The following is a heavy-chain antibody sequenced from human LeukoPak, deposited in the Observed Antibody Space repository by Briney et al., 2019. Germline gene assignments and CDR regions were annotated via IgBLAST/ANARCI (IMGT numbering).Heavy chain of an antibody. CDR3: ARGTQLQLPNNWFDP. CDR1: GYTFTSYG. V-gene: IGHV1-2*02. J-gene: IGHJ5*02. D-gene: IGHD2-2*01. CDR2: INPNSGGT. Sequence: ASVKVSCKASGYTFTSYGISWVRQAPGQGLEWMGWINPNSGGTNYAQKFQGRVTMTRDTSISTAYMELSRLRPDDTAVYYCARGTQLQLPNNWFDPWGQGTLVTVSS.